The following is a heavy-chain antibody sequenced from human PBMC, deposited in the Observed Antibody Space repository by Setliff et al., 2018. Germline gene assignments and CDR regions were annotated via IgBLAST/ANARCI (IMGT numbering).Heavy chain of an antibody. V-gene: IGHV4-34*01. CDR3: ARGRNIAARLLDS. CDR1: GGTFSDYH. Sequence: SETLSLTCVAYGGTFSDYHWTWIRQSPEKGLEWIGEINHRGSTNYNPSLKSRVTISIDTSKDQFSLKLISMTAADTAVYYCARGRNIAARLLDSWGQGTQVTVSS. J-gene: IGHJ4*02. D-gene: IGHD6-6*01. CDR2: INHRGST.